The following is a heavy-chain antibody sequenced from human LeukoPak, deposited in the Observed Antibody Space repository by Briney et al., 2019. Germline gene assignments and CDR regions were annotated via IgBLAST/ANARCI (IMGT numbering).Heavy chain of an antibody. CDR1: GFTFDDYG. Sequence: RPGGSLRLSCAASGFTFDDYGMSWVRQALGKGLEWVSGINWNGGSTCYADSVKGRFTISRDNAKNSLYLQMNSLRAEDTALYYCASFGSNYDILTGDYWGQGTLVTVSS. CDR3: ASFGSNYDILTGDY. D-gene: IGHD3-9*01. J-gene: IGHJ4*02. V-gene: IGHV3-20*04. CDR2: INWNGGST.